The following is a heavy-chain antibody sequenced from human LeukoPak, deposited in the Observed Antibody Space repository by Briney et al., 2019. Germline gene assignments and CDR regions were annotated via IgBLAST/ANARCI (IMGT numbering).Heavy chain of an antibody. Sequence: GRSLRLSCAVSGFTFSHYWMHWVRQTPGKGLVWVSRINTDGSTTGYADSVKGRFTISRDNAKNTLYLQMNTLRAEDTAVYYCGRDLSGSPDYWGQGTLVTVSS. J-gene: IGHJ4*02. CDR2: INTDGSTT. CDR3: GRDLSGSPDY. V-gene: IGHV3-74*01. D-gene: IGHD1-26*01. CDR1: GFTFSHYW.